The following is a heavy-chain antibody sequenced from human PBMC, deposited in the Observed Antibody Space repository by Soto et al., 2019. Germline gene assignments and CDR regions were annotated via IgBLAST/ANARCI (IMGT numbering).Heavy chain of an antibody. J-gene: IGHJ4*02. CDR2: ISSNGGST. CDR3: VGEWLVSSCFDY. V-gene: IGHV3-64*01. Sequence: EVQLVESGGGLVQPGGSLRLSCAASGFTFSSYAMHWVRQAPGKGLEYVSAISSNGGSTYYANSVKGRFTISRDNSKNLLYLQMGSLRAEERAVYSCVGEWLVSSCFDYWGQGTLVTVSS. D-gene: IGHD6-19*01. CDR1: GFTFSSYA.